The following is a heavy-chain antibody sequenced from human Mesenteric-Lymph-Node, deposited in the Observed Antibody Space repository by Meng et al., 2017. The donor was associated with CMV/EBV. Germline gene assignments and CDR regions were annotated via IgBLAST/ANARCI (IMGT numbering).Heavy chain of an antibody. J-gene: IGHJ4*02. V-gene: IGHV3-20*04. CDR2: INWNGGST. Sequence: GGSLRLSCAASGFTFDDYGMSWVRQAPGKGLEWVSGINWNGGSTGYADSVKGRFTISRDNAKNSLYLQMNSLRAEDTAVYYCAREYRSLLRIPYYFDYWGQGTLVTVSS. D-gene: IGHD2-15*01. CDR1: GFTFDDYG. CDR3: AREYRSLLRIPYYFDY.